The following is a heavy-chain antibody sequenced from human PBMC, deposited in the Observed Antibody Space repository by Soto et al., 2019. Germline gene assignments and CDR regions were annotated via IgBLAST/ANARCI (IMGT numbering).Heavy chain of an antibody. J-gene: IGHJ6*02. CDR3: ARHLTYIVVVPAAIYGMDV. V-gene: IGHV5-51*01. D-gene: IGHD2-2*01. Sequence: GESLKISCKGSGYSFTSYWIGWVRQMPGKGLEWMGIIYPGDSDTRYSPSFQGQVTISADKSITTAYLQWRSLKASDTDMYYCARHLTYIVVVPAAIYGMDVWGQGTTVTVSS. CDR2: IYPGDSDT. CDR1: GYSFTSYW.